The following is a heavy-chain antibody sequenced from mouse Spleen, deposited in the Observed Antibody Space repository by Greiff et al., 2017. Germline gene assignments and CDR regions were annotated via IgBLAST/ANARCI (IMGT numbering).Heavy chain of an antibody. D-gene: IGHD2-3*01. CDR3: ARCHYDGYRDYYAMDY. J-gene: IGHJ4*01. CDR1: GYSITSDYA. CDR2: ISYSGST. Sequence: EVKLVESGPGLVKPSQSLSLTCTVTGYSITSDYAWNWIRQFPGNKLEWMGYISYSGSTSYNPSLKSRISITRDTSKNQFFLQLNSVTTEDTATYYCARCHYDGYRDYYAMDYWGQGTSVTVSS. V-gene: IGHV3-2*02.